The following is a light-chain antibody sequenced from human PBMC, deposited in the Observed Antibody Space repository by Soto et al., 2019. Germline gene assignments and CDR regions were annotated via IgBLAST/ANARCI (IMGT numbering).Light chain of an antibody. CDR3: QQSYSTPLFT. CDR1: ESISTY. V-gene: IGKV1-39*01. J-gene: IGKJ3*01. CDR2: SAS. Sequence: DIEMTQSPSSLSASVGDRVTITCRASESISTYLNWYQQKPTKAPKLLIYSASALESGAPSRFSGSGSGTEFTLTISSLQHEDFATYFCQQSYSTPLFTFGPGTKVDIK.